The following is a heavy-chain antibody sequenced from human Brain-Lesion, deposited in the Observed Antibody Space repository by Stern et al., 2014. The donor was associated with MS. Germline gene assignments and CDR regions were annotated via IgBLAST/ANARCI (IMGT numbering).Heavy chain of an antibody. CDR3: ARAVRNQLLSEY. V-gene: IGHV1-8*01. CDR1: GYTFSSYD. D-gene: IGHD2-2*01. CDR2: MNPYSGNT. Sequence: VQLVESGAEVKKPGASVKVSCKASGYTFSSYDITWVRKASGHGLDGMGWMNPYSGNTGYAQKFKGRVSMTSDPSISTVYMELTSLTSDDTAVYFCARAVRNQLLSEYWGQGTLVTGSS. J-gene: IGHJ4*02.